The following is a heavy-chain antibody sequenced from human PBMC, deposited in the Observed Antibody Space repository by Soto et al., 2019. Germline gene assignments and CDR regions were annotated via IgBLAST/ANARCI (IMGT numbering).Heavy chain of an antibody. Sequence: QVQLQESDPGLVKPSQTLSLTCTVSGGPFSGGGYYWSWVRQAPGKGLEWMGYILHNGDTSYNPSLKSRITISKDTSKRQFSLNLSSVTAADTAVYYCARGDSTVSSVFDYWGQGMLVTVSS. CDR2: ILHNGDT. CDR1: GGPFSGGGYY. V-gene: IGHV4-31*03. CDR3: ARGDSTVSSVFDY. D-gene: IGHD4-17*01. J-gene: IGHJ4*02.